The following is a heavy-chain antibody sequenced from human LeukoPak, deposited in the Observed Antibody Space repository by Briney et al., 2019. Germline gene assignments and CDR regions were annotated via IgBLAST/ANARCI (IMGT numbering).Heavy chain of an antibody. CDR2: IIPIFGTA. V-gene: IGHV1-69*13. J-gene: IGHJ6*03. CDR1: GGTFSSYA. CDR3: ARGIMYQLLADYYMDV. D-gene: IGHD2-2*01. Sequence: SVKVSCKASGGTFSSYAISWVRQAPGQGLEWMGGIIPIFGTANYAQKFQGRVTITADESTSTAYMELSSLRSEDTAVYYCARGIMYQLLADYYMDVWGKGTTVTVSS.